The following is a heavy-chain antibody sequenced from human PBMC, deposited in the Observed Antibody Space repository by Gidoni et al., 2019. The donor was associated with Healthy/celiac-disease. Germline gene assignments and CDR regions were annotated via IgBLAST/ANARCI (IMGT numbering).Heavy chain of an antibody. J-gene: IGHJ4*02. CDR2: ISSSSSYI. CDR1: GFTFSSYS. Sequence: EVQLVESGGGLVKPGGSLSLSCAASGFTFSSYSMNCVRQAPGKGLEWVSSISSSSSYIYYADSVKGRFTISRDNAKNSLYLQMNSLRAEDTAVYYCARAARWLLRTDYWGQGTLVTVSS. D-gene: IGHD3-22*01. CDR3: ARAARWLLRTDY. V-gene: IGHV3-21*01.